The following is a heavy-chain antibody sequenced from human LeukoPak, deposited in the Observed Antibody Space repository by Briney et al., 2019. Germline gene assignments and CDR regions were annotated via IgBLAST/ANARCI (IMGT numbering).Heavy chain of an antibody. Sequence: PSETLSLTCTVSGGSISSYYWSWLRQPPGKGLEWIGYIYYSGSTNYNPSLKSRVTISVDTSKNQFSLKLSSVTAADTAVYYCARAAPRAAARYYYYMDVWGKGTTVTVSS. CDR2: IYYSGST. V-gene: IGHV4-59*08. CDR1: GGSISSYY. J-gene: IGHJ6*03. D-gene: IGHD6-13*01. CDR3: ARAAPRAAARYYYYMDV.